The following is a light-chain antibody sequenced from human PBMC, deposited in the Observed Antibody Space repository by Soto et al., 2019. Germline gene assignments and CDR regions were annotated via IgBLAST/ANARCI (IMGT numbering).Light chain of an antibody. CDR3: SSYPGSLYV. J-gene: IGLJ1*01. CDR2: EVS. Sequence: QSALTQPPSSSGSPGQSVTIACTATSSDVVGYNDVSWYQQHPGKAPKLMIYEVSKRPSGVPDRFSGSKSGNTASLTVSGLQAEDEAEYYCSSYPGSLYVFGPGTKLTVL. V-gene: IGLV2-8*01. CDR1: SSDVVGYND.